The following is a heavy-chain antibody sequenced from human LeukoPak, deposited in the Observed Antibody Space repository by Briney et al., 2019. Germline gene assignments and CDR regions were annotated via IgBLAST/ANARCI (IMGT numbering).Heavy chain of an antibody. V-gene: IGHV3-48*01. CDR3: ARDTYTGKAAAGTLDY. Sequence: GGSLRLSCAASGFTFSSYSMNWVRQAPGKGLEWVSYISSSSSTIYYADSVKGRFTISRDNAKNSLYLQMNSLRAEDTAVYYCARDTYTGKAAAGTLDYWGQGTLVTVSS. D-gene: IGHD6-13*01. J-gene: IGHJ4*02. CDR2: ISSSSSTI. CDR1: GFTFSSYS.